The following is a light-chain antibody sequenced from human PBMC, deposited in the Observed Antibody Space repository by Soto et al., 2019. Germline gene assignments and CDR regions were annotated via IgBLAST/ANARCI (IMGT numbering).Light chain of an antibody. CDR2: GAS. Sequence: EIVLTQSPGTLSLSPGDRATLSCRASQTVSNNYLAWCQQKPGQAPRVIMYGASRRATGIPDRFSGSGSGTDFTLTISSLEPEDFAVYYCQQRRSWPPTITFGQGTRLEIK. CDR1: QTVSNNY. J-gene: IGKJ5*01. CDR3: QQRRSWPPTIT. V-gene: IGKV3D-20*02.